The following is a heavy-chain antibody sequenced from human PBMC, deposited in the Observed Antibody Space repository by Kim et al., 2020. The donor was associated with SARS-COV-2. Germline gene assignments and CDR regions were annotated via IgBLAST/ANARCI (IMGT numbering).Heavy chain of an antibody. J-gene: IGHJ5*02. D-gene: IGHD6-19*01. V-gene: IGHV1-2*04. Sequence: QKFQGWVTMTRDTSISTAYMELSRLRSDDTAVYYCAREVGIAVAGNWFDPWGQGTLVTVSS. CDR3: AREVGIAVAGNWFDP.